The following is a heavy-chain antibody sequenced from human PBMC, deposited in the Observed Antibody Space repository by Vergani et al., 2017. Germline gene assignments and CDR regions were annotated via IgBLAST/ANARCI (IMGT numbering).Heavy chain of an antibody. CDR1: GYTFIHYD. CDR2: MSPNSGNT. CDR3: VGGSSSTFDF. D-gene: IGHD6-6*01. J-gene: IGHJ4*02. Sequence: QVQLVQSGAEVRKPGASLKVSCKASGYTFIHYDISWVRQASGQGLEWMGWMSPNSGNTGYAQKFQGRITMTRDTSISTAFMELSSLTSDDTAVYYCVGGSSSTFDFWGQGTLVTVSS. V-gene: IGHV1-8*01.